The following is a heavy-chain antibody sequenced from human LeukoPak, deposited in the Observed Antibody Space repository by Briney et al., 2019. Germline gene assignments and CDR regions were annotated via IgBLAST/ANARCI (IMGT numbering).Heavy chain of an antibody. CDR2: IYYSGNT. V-gene: IGHV4-39*01. CDR3: ARSVDTAMAFDY. CDR1: GGSISTQSYY. J-gene: IGHJ4*02. Sequence: SETLSLTCTVSGGSISTQSYYWDWIRQPPGKGLEWIGTIYYSGNTYYNPSLKSRVTISIDTSNNQFFLKLRSVTAADTAVYYCARSVDTAMAFDYWGQGTLVTVSS. D-gene: IGHD5-18*01.